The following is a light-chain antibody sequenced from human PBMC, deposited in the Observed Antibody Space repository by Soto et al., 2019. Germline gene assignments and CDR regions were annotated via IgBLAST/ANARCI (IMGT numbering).Light chain of an antibody. CDR1: QSVSSSY. CDR2: GAS. V-gene: IGKV3-20*01. CDR3: QQYGSSRLT. J-gene: IGKJ4*01. Sequence: EIVLTQSPGTLSLSPGERATLSCRASQSVSSSYFAWYQQXXXXAPRLLIYGASTRATGIPDRFXXXXXGXXXXLTISRLEPEDFAVYYCQQYGSSRLTFGGGTKVEIK.